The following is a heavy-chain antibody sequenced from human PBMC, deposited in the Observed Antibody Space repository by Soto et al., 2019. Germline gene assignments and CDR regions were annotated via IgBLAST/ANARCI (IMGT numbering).Heavy chain of an antibody. CDR1: GFSFRDHS. J-gene: IGHJ4*01. CDR2: ISSSSENI. D-gene: IGHD2-21*02. CDR3: ARLPKGSVVTG. V-gene: IGHV3-48*02. Sequence: XGSLRLSCVGSGFSFRDHSMNWVRQPPGKGLQWISYISSSSENIYYADSVKGRFTVSRDNAKNTLFLQMNSLRDDDSAIYYCARLPKGSVVTGWGQGSLATVSS.